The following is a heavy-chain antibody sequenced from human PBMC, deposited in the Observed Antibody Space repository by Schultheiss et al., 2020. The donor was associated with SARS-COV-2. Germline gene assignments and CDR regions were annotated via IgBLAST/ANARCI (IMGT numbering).Heavy chain of an antibody. CDR1: GGSFSGYY. Sequence: GSLRLSCAVYGGSFSGYYWSWIRQPPGKGLEWIGEINHSGSTNYNPSLKSRVTISVDTSKNQFSLKLSSVTAADTAVYYCARRLGWGYSSSWKYWGQGTLVTVSS. V-gene: IGHV4-34*01. CDR3: ARRLGWGYSSSWKY. J-gene: IGHJ4*02. D-gene: IGHD6-13*01. CDR2: INHSGST.